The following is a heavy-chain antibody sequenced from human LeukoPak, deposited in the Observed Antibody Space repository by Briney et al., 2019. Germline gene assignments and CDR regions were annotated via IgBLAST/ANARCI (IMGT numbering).Heavy chain of an antibody. CDR3: ARAKFPMTTVTNNWFDP. V-gene: IGHV1-8*01. CDR2: MNPNGGNT. J-gene: IGHJ5*02. D-gene: IGHD4-17*01. CDR1: GYTFTSYD. Sequence: ASVKVSCKASGYTFTSYDINWVRQATGQGLEWMGWMNPNGGNTGYAQKFQGRVTMTRNTSISTAYMELSSLRSEDTAVYYCARAKFPMTTVTNNWFDPWGQGTLVTVSS.